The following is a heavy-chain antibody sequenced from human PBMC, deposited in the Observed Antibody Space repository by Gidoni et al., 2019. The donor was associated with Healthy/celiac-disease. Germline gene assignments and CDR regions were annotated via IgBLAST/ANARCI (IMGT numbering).Heavy chain of an antibody. V-gene: IGHV1-18*01. D-gene: IGHD3-10*02. CDR3: AREPPAELRSGWFDP. J-gene: IGHJ5*02. Sequence: QVQLVQSGAEVKKPGASVKVSCTASGYTFTSYGISWVRQAPGQGLEWMGWISAYNGNTNYAQKLQGRVTMTTDTSTSTAYMELRSLRSDDTAVYYCAREPPAELRSGWFDPWGQGTLVTVSS. CDR1: GYTFTSYG. CDR2: ISAYNGNT.